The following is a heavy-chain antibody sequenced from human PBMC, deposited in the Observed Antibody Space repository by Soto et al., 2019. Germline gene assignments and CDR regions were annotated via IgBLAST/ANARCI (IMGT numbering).Heavy chain of an antibody. CDR3: AKDVLFRGGSYPLEDY. CDR2: ISYDGSNK. V-gene: IGHV3-30*18. J-gene: IGHJ4*02. Sequence: LRLSCAASGFTFSSYGMHWVRQAPGKGLEWVAVISYDGSNKYYADSVKGRFTISRDNSMNTLYLQMNSLRAEDTAVYYCAKDVLFRGGSYPLEDYWGQGTLVTVSS. D-gene: IGHD3-16*02. CDR1: GFTFSSYG.